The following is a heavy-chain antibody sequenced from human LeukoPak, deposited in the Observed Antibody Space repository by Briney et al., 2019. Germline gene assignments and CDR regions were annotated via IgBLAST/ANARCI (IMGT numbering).Heavy chain of an antibody. V-gene: IGHV4-39*01. CDR1: GGSISSTSYY. CDR3: ARHGGGGVTAYSSRYHYYMDV. D-gene: IGHD2-21*02. CDR2: IYYSGST. J-gene: IGHJ6*03. Sequence: SEALSLTCVVSGGSISSTSYYWGWIRQPPGKGLEWIGSIYYSGSTYYSPSLKSRVTISVDTSKNQFSLKLSSVTAADTAVYYCARHGGGGVTAYSSRYHYYMDVWGKGTTVTISS.